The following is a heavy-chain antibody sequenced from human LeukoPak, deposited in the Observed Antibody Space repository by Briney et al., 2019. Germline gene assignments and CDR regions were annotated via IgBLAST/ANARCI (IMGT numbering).Heavy chain of an antibody. V-gene: IGHV3-21*01. D-gene: IGHD2-8*01. CDR2: ISSSSSYI. CDR1: GFTFSSYS. Sequence: PGGSLRLSCAAPGFTFSSYSMNWVRQTPGKGLEWVSSISSSSSYIYYADSVKGRFTISRDNAKDSLYLQMNSLRAEDTAVYYCAREGYATWFDPWGQGTLVTVSS. CDR3: AREGYATWFDP. J-gene: IGHJ5*02.